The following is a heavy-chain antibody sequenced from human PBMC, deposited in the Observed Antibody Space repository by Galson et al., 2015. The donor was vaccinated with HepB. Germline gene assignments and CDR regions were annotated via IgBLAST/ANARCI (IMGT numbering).Heavy chain of an antibody. CDR2: LWYDGRHE. CDR3: ARSPRGRWFGDLSPDY. Sequence: PLRVSALAPGGGYHVYILLWAAQALGEGLECGRGLWYDGRHENYADSVKGRFTMSRDNSKNTVYLQMNSLGVEDTAVYYFARSPRGRWFGDLSPDYWGQGTLVTVSS. J-gene: IGHJ4*02. D-gene: IGHD3-10*01. V-gene: IGHV3-33*08. CDR1: GGGYHVYI.